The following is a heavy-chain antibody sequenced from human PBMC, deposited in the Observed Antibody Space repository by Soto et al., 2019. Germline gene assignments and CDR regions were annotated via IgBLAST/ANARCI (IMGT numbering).Heavy chain of an antibody. D-gene: IGHD5-12*01. V-gene: IGHV3-53*02. J-gene: IGHJ2*01. CDR1: GFTVSSNY. CDR2: IYSGGST. CDR3: ARGLRVYVPAYWYFEL. Sequence: EVQLVETGGGLIQPGGSLRLSCAASGFTVSSNYMSWVRQAPGKGLEWVSVIYSGGSTYYADSVKGRFTISRDNSKNTLYLQMNSLRAEDTAVYYCARGLRVYVPAYWYFELWGRGTLVTVSS.